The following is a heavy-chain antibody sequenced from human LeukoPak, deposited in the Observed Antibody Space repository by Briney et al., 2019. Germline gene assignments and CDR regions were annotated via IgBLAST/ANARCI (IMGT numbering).Heavy chain of an antibody. Sequence: PGGSLRLSCAASGFTISSDWMSWGRQAPGKGLEWVANIKQDGSEKYYVDSVKGRFTISRDNAKNSLYLQMNSLRAEDTAVYYCARYDSSGYSEPAESFQQWGQGTLVTVSS. D-gene: IGHD3-22*01. J-gene: IGHJ1*01. CDR3: ARYDSSGYSEPAESFQQ. CDR2: IKQDGSEK. V-gene: IGHV3-7*01. CDR1: GFTISSDW.